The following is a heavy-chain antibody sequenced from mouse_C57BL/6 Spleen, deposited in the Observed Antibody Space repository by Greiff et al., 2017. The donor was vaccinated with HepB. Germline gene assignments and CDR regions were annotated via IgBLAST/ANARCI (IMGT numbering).Heavy chain of an antibody. J-gene: IGHJ1*03. CDR2: IDPANGNT. V-gene: IGHV14-3*01. CDR1: GFNIKNTY. D-gene: IGHD1-1*01. Sequence: VHVKQSVAELVRPGASVKLSCTASGFNIKNTYMHWVKQRPEQGLEWIGRIDPANGNTKYAPKFQGKATITADTSSNTAYLQLSSLTSEDTAIYYCARLDYGSSYDWYFDVWGTGTTVTVSS. CDR3: ARLDYGSSYDWYFDV.